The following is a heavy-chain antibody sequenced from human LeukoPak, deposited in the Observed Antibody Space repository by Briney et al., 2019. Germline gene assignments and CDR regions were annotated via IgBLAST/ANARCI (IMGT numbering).Heavy chain of an antibody. CDR2: INHSGST. CDR1: GGSFSGYY. V-gene: IGHV4-34*01. D-gene: IGHD3-22*01. J-gene: IGHJ4*02. CDR3: ARGGGDYYDSSGELAY. Sequence: RSSETLSLTCAVYGGSFSGYYWSWLRQPPGKGLEWIGEINHSGSTSYNPSLKSRVTISVDTSKNQFSLKLSSVTAADTAVYYCARGGGDYYDSSGELAYWGQGTLVTVSS.